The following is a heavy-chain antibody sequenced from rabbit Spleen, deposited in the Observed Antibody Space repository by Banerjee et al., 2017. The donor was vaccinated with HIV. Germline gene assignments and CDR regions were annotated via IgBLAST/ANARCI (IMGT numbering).Heavy chain of an antibody. V-gene: IGHV1S40*01. Sequence: QSLEESGGDLVKPGASLTLTCKASGFSFSSSDYICWVRQAPGKGLKWISCIAGSSSGFTYSATWAKGRFTFSKTSSTTVTLRMTSLTAADRATYFCARDLVGVIGWNFYLWGPGTLVTVS. J-gene: IGHJ4*01. CDR2: IAGSSSGFT. D-gene: IGHD1-1*01. CDR1: GFSFSSSDY. CDR3: ARDLVGVIGWNFYL.